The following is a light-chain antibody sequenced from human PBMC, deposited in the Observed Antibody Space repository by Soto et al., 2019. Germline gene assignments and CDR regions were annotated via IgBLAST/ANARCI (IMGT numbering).Light chain of an antibody. Sequence: DLQMTQSPSSLSASVGDRVTITCRASQSISSYLNWYQQKPGKAPKLLIYAASSLQSGVPSRFSGRGFGTDFTITISRLKPGDFVTYYGHQSYSTPSFGRGTKVEIK. CDR3: HQSYSTPS. V-gene: IGKV1-39*01. CDR1: QSISSY. CDR2: AAS. J-gene: IGKJ4*01.